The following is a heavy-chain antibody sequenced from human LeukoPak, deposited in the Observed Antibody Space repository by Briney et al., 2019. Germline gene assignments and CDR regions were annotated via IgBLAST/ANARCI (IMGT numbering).Heavy chain of an antibody. J-gene: IGHJ5*02. CDR2: IYYSGST. Sequence: SETLSLTCTVSGDSISHSRSYWTWIRQSPGKGLEWIGYIYYSGSTYYNPSLKSRVTISVDTSKNQFSLKLSSVTAADTAVYYCARHDSLLNCSGGSCYLNWFDPWGQGTLVTVSS. CDR3: ARHDSLLNCSGGSCYLNWFDP. CDR1: GDSISHSRSY. V-gene: IGHV4-30-4*01. D-gene: IGHD2-15*01.